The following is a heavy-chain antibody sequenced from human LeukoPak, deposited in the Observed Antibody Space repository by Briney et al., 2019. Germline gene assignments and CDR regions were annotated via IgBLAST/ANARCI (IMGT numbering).Heavy chain of an antibody. J-gene: IGHJ4*02. CDR2: IKADGVFT. D-gene: IGHD2-8*01. CDR1: GFAFNVFG. Sequence: GGSLRLSCEGSGFAFNVFGMHWIRQAPGKGLEWVAFIKADGVFTNYAEAVKGRFTISRDNSDNTVFLQMESVRPDDTAVYYCAKKLMSFRRIEYWGQGTLGTGPS. CDR3: AKKLMSFRRIEY. V-gene: IGHV3-30*02.